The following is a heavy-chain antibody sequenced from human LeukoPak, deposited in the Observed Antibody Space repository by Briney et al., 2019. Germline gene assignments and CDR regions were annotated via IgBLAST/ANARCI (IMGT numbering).Heavy chain of an antibody. Sequence: GASVKVSCKASGYTFTGYYMHWVRQAPGQGLEWVGWINPNSGGTDYTQKFQGRVTMTRATSISTAYMELSRLRSDDTAVYYCARGASVATINYFDCWGQGTLVTVSS. J-gene: IGHJ4*02. D-gene: IGHD5-12*01. CDR3: ARGASVATINYFDC. V-gene: IGHV1-2*02. CDR2: INPNSGGT. CDR1: GYTFTGYY.